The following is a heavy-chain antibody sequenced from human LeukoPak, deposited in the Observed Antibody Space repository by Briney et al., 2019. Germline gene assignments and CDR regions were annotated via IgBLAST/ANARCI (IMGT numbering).Heavy chain of an antibody. V-gene: IGHV3-9*01. CDR1: GFTFDDYG. CDR2: ISWNSASR. Sequence: GRSLRLSCEVSGFTFDDYGMHWVRQAPGKGLEWVSGISWNSASRGYADSVRGRFTISRDNAKNSLFLQMNSLRPEDTALYYCAKDVSTGGVAAGYFYGLDVWGQGTTVTVSS. J-gene: IGHJ6*02. D-gene: IGHD2-15*01. CDR3: AKDVSTGGVAAGYFYGLDV.